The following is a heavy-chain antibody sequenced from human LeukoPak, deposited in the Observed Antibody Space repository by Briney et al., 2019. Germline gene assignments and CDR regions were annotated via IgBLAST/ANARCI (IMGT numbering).Heavy chain of an antibody. CDR2: IHSSGNT. CDR1: GFTFSGYS. V-gene: IGHV3-69-1*02. D-gene: IGHD3/OR15-3a*01. CDR3: ASGTQSDY. Sequence: PGGSLRLSCAASGFTFSGYSMNWVRQAPGKGLDWVSAIHSSGNTYYADSVKGRVTISRDNAKNSLYLQMNSLRDEDTGIYYCASGTQSDYWGQGTLVTVSS. J-gene: IGHJ4*02.